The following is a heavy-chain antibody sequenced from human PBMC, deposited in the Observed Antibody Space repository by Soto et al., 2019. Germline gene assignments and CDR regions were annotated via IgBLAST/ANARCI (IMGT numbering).Heavy chain of an antibody. CDR3: ARSVEGHFDY. V-gene: IGHV3-48*02. CDR1: GFPFSIYS. Sequence: EVQLVESGGGLVQPGGSLRLTCVASGFPFSIYSMNWVRQAPGKGLEWSSYITSDTNTIKYADSVKGRFIISRDNAKNLVYLQLNRLRDEDTVVYFCARSVEGHFDYWGQGTVVTVSS. CDR2: ITSDTNTI. D-gene: IGHD1-1*01. J-gene: IGHJ4*02.